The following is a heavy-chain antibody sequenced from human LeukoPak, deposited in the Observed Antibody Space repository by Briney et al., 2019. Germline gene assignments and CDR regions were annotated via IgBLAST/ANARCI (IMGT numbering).Heavy chain of an antibody. CDR2: TKSNNDGGAI. CDR1: GLTFSNAW. J-gene: IGHJ4*02. V-gene: IGHV3-15*01. Sequence: GGSLRLSCVVSGLTFSNAWLTWVCQAPGKGPEWIGRTKSNNDGGAIDYAAPVRGRFTISRDDSENTVYLQMNSLKTEGTAMYYCTTVRSFTGWYSNYFDSWAREPWSPSPQ. CDR3: TTVRSFTGWYSNYFDS. D-gene: IGHD6-19*01.